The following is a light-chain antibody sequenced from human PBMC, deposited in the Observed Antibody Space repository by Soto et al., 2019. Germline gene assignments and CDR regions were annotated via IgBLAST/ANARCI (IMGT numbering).Light chain of an antibody. Sequence: QAVVTQSPSASGTPGQRVTISCSGSSSNIGTNTVNWYQQLPGTAPKLLIYGDNQRPSGVPDRFSGSKSGTSASLAISGLQSEDEADYYCAAWDDSLNGYVFAAGTQLTVL. J-gene: IGLJ7*01. CDR1: SSNIGTNT. CDR2: GDN. CDR3: AAWDDSLNGYV. V-gene: IGLV1-44*01.